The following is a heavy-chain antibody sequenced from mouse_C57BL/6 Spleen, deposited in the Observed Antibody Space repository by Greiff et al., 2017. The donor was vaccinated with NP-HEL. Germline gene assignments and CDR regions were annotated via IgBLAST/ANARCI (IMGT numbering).Heavy chain of an antibody. D-gene: IGHD1-1*01. V-gene: IGHV1-69*01. CDR3: ARAYYGSRDWYFDV. J-gene: IGHJ1*03. CDR1: GYTFTSYW. CDR2: IDPSDSYT. Sequence: QVHVKQPGAELVMPGASVKLSCKASGYTFTSYWMHWVKQRPGQGLEWIGEIDPSDSYTNYNQKFKGKSTLTVDKSSSTAYMQLSSLTSEDSAVYYCARAYYGSRDWYFDVWGTGTTVTVSS.